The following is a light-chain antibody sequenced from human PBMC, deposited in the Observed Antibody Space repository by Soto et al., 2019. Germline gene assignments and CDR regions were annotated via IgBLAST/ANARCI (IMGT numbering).Light chain of an antibody. J-gene: IGKJ4*01. CDR2: DAS. Sequence: EIVLTQSPATLSLSPGERATLSCRASQSIRNFLAWYQQKPGQAPRLLIFDASNRATGIPARFSGSGSGTDFTLTISSLEPEDSAVYYCLQRSNWPPLTFGGGTKVEIK. CDR3: LQRSNWPPLT. V-gene: IGKV3-11*01. CDR1: QSIRNF.